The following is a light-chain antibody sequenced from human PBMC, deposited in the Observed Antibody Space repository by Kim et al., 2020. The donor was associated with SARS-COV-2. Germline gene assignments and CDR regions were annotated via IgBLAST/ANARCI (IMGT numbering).Light chain of an antibody. J-gene: IGLJ1*01. V-gene: IGLV3-19*01. Sequence: ALGHTVTITCQGDSLTNYYASWYQQRQGQAPVLVIYDKNSRPSGIPDRFSGSSSGNTASLTITGALAEDEADYYCNSRDSSAQRYVFGTGTKVTVL. CDR2: DKN. CDR1: SLTNYY. CDR3: NSRDSSAQRYV.